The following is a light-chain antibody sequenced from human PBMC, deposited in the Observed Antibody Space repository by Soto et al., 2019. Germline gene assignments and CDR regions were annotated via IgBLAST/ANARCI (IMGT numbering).Light chain of an antibody. CDR1: SSNVGGQDY. CDR3: GSYAASYSLA. V-gene: IGLV2-11*01. J-gene: IGLJ2*01. CDR2: DAT. Sequence: QSALTQPRSVSASPGQSVTISCTGTSSNVGGQDYVSWYQQNPGKAPRVMIYDATKRPSGVPYRFSGSKSGNVASLTISGLQAEDEADYYCGSYAASYSLAFGGGTKLTVL.